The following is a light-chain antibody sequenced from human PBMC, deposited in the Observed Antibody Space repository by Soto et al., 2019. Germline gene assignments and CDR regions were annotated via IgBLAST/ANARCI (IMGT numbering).Light chain of an antibody. V-gene: IGKV3-20*01. CDR3: QQYGRSLLT. CDR1: QSVSSSY. CDR2: GAS. Sequence: EIVLTHSPGTLSLSPGERATLSCRASQSVSSSYLAWYQQKPGQAPRLLIYGASSRATGIPDRFSGSGSVTYLALTISRLEPEDFGVYYCQQYGRSLLTLGPGTKVHI. J-gene: IGKJ3*01.